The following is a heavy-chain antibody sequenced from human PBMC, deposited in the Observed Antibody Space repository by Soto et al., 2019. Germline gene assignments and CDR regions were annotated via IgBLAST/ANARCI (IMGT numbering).Heavy chain of an antibody. J-gene: IGHJ6*02. Sequence: PGGSLRLSCAASGFTFSSYTMSWVRQAPGKGLEWVSAISGSGGSTYYADSVKGRFTISRDNSKNTLYLQMNSLRAEDTAVYYCAKGIFRVYYYYGMDVWGQGTTVTVSS. V-gene: IGHV3-23*01. CDR1: GFTFSSYT. CDR2: ISGSGGST. D-gene: IGHD3-9*01. CDR3: AKGIFRVYYYYGMDV.